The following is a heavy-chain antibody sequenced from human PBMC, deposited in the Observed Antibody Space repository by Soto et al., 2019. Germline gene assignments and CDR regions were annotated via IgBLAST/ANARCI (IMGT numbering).Heavy chain of an antibody. J-gene: IGHJ4*02. CDR3: ARGATYYDILTGYYDKPFDY. CDR2: IWYDGSNK. D-gene: IGHD3-9*01. V-gene: IGHV3-33*01. CDR1: GFTFSSYG. Sequence: GGSLRLSCAASGFTFSSYGMHWVRQAPGKGLEWVAVIWYDGSNKYYADSVKGRFTISRDNSKNTLYLQMNSLRAEDTAGYYCARGATYYDILTGYYDKPFDYWGQGTLVTVSS.